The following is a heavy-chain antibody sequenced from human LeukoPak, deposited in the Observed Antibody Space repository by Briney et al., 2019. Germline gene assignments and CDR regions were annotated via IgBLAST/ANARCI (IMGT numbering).Heavy chain of an antibody. Sequence: SETLSLTCTVSGGSISSSSYYWGWIRQPPGKGLEWIGSIYYSGSTYYNPSLKSRVTISVDTSKNQFSLKLSSVTAADTAVYYRARHEAAWSPDAFDIWGQGTMVTVSS. D-gene: IGHD1-1*01. CDR2: IYYSGST. J-gene: IGHJ3*02. CDR3: ARHEAAWSPDAFDI. CDR1: GGSISSSSYY. V-gene: IGHV4-39*01.